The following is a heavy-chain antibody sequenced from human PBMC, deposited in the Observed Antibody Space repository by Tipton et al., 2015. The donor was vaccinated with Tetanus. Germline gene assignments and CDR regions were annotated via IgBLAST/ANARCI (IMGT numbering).Heavy chain of an antibody. D-gene: IGHD3-22*01. Sequence: QLVQSGAEVKKPGASVKVSCKASGYTFTSYGISWVRQASGQGLEWMGWISAYNGNTNYAQKLQGRVTMTTDTSTSTAYMELRSLRSDDTAVYYCARDVGRDYYDSSGYYMDVWGKGTTVTVSS. J-gene: IGHJ6*03. V-gene: IGHV1-18*01. CDR2: ISAYNGNT. CDR1: GYTFTSYG. CDR3: ARDVGRDYYDSSGYYMDV.